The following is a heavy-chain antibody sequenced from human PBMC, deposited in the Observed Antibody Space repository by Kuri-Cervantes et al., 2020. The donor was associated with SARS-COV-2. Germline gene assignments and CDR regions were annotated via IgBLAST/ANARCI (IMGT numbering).Heavy chain of an antibody. D-gene: IGHD5-18*01. CDR2: IYYSGST. Sequence: SETLSLTCTVSGGSISSYYWSWIRQPPGKGLEWIGYIYYSGSTYYNPSLKSRVTISVDTSKNQFSLKLSSVTAADTAVYYCARGTPPGGYSYGYTRKYYYYGMDVWGQGTTVTVSS. V-gene: IGHV4-59*12. J-gene: IGHJ6*02. CDR3: ARGTPPGGYSYGYTRKYYYYGMDV. CDR1: GGSISSYY.